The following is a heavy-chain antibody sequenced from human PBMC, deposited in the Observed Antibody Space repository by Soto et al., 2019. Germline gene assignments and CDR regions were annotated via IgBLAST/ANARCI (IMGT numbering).Heavy chain of an antibody. D-gene: IGHD5-12*01. CDR3: ARHWSIVATTFDY. Sequence: SEALSLTCTGSGGSISSYYWSWIRQPPGKGLEWIGYTYYSGSTNYNPSLKSRVTISVDTSKNQFSLKLSSVTAADTAVYYCARHWSIVATTFDYWGQGTLVTVSS. V-gene: IGHV4-59*08. J-gene: IGHJ4*02. CDR1: GGSISSYY. CDR2: TYYSGST.